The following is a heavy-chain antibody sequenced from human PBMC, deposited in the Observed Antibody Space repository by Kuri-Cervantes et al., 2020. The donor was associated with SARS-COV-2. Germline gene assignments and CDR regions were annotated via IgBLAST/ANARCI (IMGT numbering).Heavy chain of an antibody. CDR3: ARDRRSIYYDSSGYYIDYYYYGMDV. D-gene: IGHD3-22*01. Sequence: ASVKVSCKASGYTFTGYYMHWVRQAPGQGLEWMGWINPNSGGTNYAQKFPGRVTMTRDTSISTAYMELSRLRSDDTAVYYCARDRRSIYYDSSGYYIDYYYYGMDVWGQGTTVTVSS. V-gene: IGHV1-2*02. J-gene: IGHJ6*02. CDR1: GYTFTGYY. CDR2: INPNSGGT.